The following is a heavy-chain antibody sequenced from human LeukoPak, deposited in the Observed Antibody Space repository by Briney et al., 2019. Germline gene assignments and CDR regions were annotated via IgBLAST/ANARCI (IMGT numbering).Heavy chain of an antibody. J-gene: IGHJ5*02. Sequence: ASVKVSCKASGYTFTSYYMHWVRQAPGQGLEWMGIINPSGGSTSYAQKFQGRVTMTRDTSTRKVYMELSSLRSEDTAVYYCARYIVVVPAAIGGWFDPWGQGTLVTVSS. CDR2: INPSGGST. CDR1: GYTFTSYY. D-gene: IGHD2-2*02. CDR3: ARYIVVVPAAIGGWFDP. V-gene: IGHV1-46*01.